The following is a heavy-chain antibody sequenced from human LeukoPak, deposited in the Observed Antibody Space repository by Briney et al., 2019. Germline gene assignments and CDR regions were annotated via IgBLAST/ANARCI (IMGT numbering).Heavy chain of an antibody. CDR3: ARIPAGSQLVNAFDI. J-gene: IGHJ3*02. CDR1: GGSISSSSYY. D-gene: IGHD6-6*01. Sequence: SETLSLTCTVSGGSISSSSYYWSWIRQPPGKGLEWIGYIYYSGSTNYNPSLKSRVTISVDTSKNQFSLKLSSVTAADTAVYYCARIPAGSQLVNAFDIWGQGTMVTVSS. CDR2: IYYSGST. V-gene: IGHV4-61*01.